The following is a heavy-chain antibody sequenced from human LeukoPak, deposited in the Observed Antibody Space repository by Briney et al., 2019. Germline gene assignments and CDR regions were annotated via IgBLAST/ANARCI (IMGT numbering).Heavy chain of an antibody. Sequence: GGSLRLSCAASGFIFSSYTMNWVRQAPGKGLEWVSFISSSSSYIYHADSVKGRFTISRDNAKNSLYLQMDSLRAEDTAVYYCARGPIFDTYYYYYMDVWGKGTTVTVSS. CDR2: ISSSSSYI. J-gene: IGHJ6*03. CDR3: ARGPIFDTYYYYYMDV. CDR1: GFIFSSYT. D-gene: IGHD3-3*01. V-gene: IGHV3-21*01.